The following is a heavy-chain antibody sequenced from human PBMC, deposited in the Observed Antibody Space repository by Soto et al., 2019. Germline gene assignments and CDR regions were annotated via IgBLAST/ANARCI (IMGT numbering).Heavy chain of an antibody. V-gene: IGHV3-64*01. J-gene: IGHJ4*02. D-gene: IGHD6-13*01. CDR1: GFTFSSYA. CDR2: ISSNGGST. Sequence: PGGSLRLSCAASGFTFSSYAMHWVRQATGKGLEYVSAISSNGGSTYYANSVKGRFTISRDNSKNTLYLQMGSLRAEDMAVYYCARVPPSAGIFDYWGQGTLVTVSS. CDR3: ARVPPSAGIFDY.